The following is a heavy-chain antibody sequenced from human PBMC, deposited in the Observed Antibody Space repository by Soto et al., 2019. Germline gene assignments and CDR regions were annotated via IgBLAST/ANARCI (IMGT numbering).Heavy chain of an antibody. CDR2: IYYSGST. J-gene: IGHJ3*02. V-gene: IGHV4-31*03. Sequence: PSETLSLTCTVSGGSISSGGYYWSWIRQHPGKGLEWIGYIYYSGSTYYNPSLKSRVTISVDTSKNQFSLKLSSVTAADTAVYYCDRDQTTKIFRVDASDAFDIWGQGTMVTVSS. CDR1: GGSISSGGYY. D-gene: IGHD3-3*01. CDR3: DRDQTTKIFRVDASDAFDI.